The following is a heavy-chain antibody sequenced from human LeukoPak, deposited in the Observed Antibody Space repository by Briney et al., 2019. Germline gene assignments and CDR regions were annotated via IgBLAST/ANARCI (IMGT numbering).Heavy chain of an antibody. D-gene: IGHD3-10*01. CDR1: GFTFSSYA. CDR2: ISYDESNK. Sequence: GGSLRLSCAASGFTFSSYAMHWVRQAPGKGLEWVAVISYDESNKYYADSVKGRFTISRDNSKNTLYLQMNSLRAEDTAVYYCAKDYSKTSYYGSGTYYRPNWFDPWGQGTLVTVSS. V-gene: IGHV3-30*04. J-gene: IGHJ5*02. CDR3: AKDYSKTSYYGSGTYYRPNWFDP.